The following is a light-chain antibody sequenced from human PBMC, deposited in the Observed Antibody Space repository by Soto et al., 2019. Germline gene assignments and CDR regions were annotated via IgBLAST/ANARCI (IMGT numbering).Light chain of an antibody. CDR1: QSVSSN. V-gene: IGKV3-15*01. J-gene: IGKJ1*01. Sequence: EIVIAQSPATLSFSPVERATLSCRARQSVSSNLAWYQQKPGQAPRLLIYGASTRATGIPARFSGSGSGTEFTLTISSLQSEDFAVYYCQQYNNWPRAFGQGTKVDIK. CDR3: QQYNNWPRA. CDR2: GAS.